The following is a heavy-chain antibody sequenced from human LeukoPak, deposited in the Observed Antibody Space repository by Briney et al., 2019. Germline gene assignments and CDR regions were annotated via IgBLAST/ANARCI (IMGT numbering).Heavy chain of an antibody. CDR2: ISGDGDTK. CDR3: VKGGLEMVTDPAGFFAD. D-gene: IGHD5-24*01. CDR1: GFVFTGFA. V-gene: IGHV3-23*01. Sequence: GGSLRLSCAASGFVFTGFAMSWVRQAPGKGLEWVSSISGDGDTKYYADSVKGRFTFSRDNSKNTLYLQMNSPRAEDTAIYYCVKGGLEMVTDPAGFFADWGQGILVTVSS. J-gene: IGHJ4*02.